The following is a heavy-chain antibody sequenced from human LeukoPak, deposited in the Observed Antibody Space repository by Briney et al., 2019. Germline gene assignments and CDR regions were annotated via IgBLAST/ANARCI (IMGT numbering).Heavy chain of an antibody. D-gene: IGHD1-26*01. V-gene: IGHV1-2*02. J-gene: IGHJ6*03. CDR3: ARDGGSHYYYYYMDV. CDR2: INPNSGGT. CDR1: GYTFTGYY. Sequence: ASVKVSCKASGYTFTGYYMHWVRQAPGQGLEWMGWINPNSGGTNYAQKFQGRVTMTRDTSISTAYMELSRLRSDDTAVYYCARDGGSHYYYYYMDVWGKGTTVTVSS.